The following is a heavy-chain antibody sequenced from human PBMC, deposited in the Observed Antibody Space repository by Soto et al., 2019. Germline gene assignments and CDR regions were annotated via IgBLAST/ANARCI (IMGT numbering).Heavy chain of an antibody. V-gene: IGHV3-21*01. D-gene: IGHD1-20*01. CDR2: ISASSSSI. J-gene: IGHJ3*02. CDR1: GFNFITFS. Sequence: DVQLVESGGGLVKPGGSLRLSCAASGFNFITFSMNWVRQAPGKGLEWVSSISASSSSIYYAESVKGRFTVSRDNAKNSLYLQMNSLTAEDTALYYCVRDAYNRDAFDIWGQGTTVTACS. CDR3: VRDAYNRDAFDI.